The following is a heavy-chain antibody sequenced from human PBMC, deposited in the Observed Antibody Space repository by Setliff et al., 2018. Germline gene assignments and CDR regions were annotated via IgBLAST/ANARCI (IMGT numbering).Heavy chain of an antibody. D-gene: IGHD3-3*01. CDR3: ARLSGFLYIDV. Sequence: SETLSLTCAVSGVSVNSLTWWSWVRQSPGKGLEWIGHIYHDGNTKSYPSVHFNQSLKSRVTMSVDKSKNHFSLELTSVTAADTAVYYCARLSGFLYIDVWGKGTTVTVSS. CDR1: GVSVNSLTW. J-gene: IGHJ6*03. CDR2: IYHDGNT. V-gene: IGHV4-4*02.